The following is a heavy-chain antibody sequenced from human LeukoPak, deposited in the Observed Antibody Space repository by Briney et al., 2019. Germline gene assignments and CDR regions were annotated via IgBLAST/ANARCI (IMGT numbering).Heavy chain of an antibody. CDR1: GGSISSGDYY. CDR2: IYYSGST. Sequence: SETLSLTCTVSGGSISSGDYYWSWIRQHPGKGLEWIGYIYYSGSTYYNPSLKSRVTISVDTSKNQFSLKLSSVTAADTAVYYCARDLYDSSGYYLGYDAFDIWGQGTMVTVSS. J-gene: IGHJ3*02. V-gene: IGHV4-31*03. CDR3: ARDLYDSSGYYLGYDAFDI. D-gene: IGHD3-22*01.